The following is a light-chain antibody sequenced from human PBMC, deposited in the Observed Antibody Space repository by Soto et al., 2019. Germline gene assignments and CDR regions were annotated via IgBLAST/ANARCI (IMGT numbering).Light chain of an antibody. CDR2: EVS. J-gene: IGLJ1*01. Sequence: QSALTQPPSASGSPGQSVTISCTGSSSDVGGYDFVSWYQLHPGKAPKLMIYEVSKRPSGVPDRFSGSKSGNTASLTVSGLQADDEADYYCSSYADSNNYVFGTGTKLTVL. CDR1: SSDVGGYDF. CDR3: SSYADSNNYV. V-gene: IGLV2-8*01.